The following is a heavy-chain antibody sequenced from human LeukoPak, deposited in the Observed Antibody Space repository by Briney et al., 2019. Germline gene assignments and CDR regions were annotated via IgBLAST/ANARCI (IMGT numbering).Heavy chain of an antibody. CDR3: ARHRGFGRLDWYFDL. Sequence: PSETLSLTCTVSGVSISSYYWSWIRQPPGKGLEWIGYIYYSGTTNYNPSLKSRVTIAVDTSKNQFSLNVSSVTAADTAVYYCARHRGFGRLDWYFDLWGRGTLVTVSS. CDR1: GVSISSYY. J-gene: IGHJ2*01. D-gene: IGHD3/OR15-3a*01. CDR2: IYYSGTT. V-gene: IGHV4-59*08.